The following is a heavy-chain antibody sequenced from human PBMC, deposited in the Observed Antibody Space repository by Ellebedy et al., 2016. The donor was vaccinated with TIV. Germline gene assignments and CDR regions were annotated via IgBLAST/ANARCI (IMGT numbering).Heavy chain of an antibody. CDR1: GFTFSIYA. D-gene: IGHD5-18*01. CDR3: AKDFNPDTHLVHGMDV. CDR2: ISSGGSTT. V-gene: IGHV3-23*01. J-gene: IGHJ6*02. Sequence: GGSLRLFCAASGFTFSIYAMSWVRQAPGKGLEWVSAISSGGSTTYYADSVKGRFTISRDNSKDTLYLQVSSLRVEDTAIYYCAKDFNPDTHLVHGMDVWGQGTTVTVSS.